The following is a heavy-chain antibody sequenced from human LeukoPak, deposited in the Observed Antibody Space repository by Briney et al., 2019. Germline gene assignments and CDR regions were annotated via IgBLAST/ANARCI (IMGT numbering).Heavy chain of an antibody. Sequence: PGRSLRLSCTASGFTFDDYAMHWVRQAPGKGLQWVSGISWNSGNIDYAESVKGRFTISRDNAKNSLYLLMNSLRAEDTALYYCAKDMAWELLGGGWFDPWGQGTLVTVSS. D-gene: IGHD1-26*01. CDR2: ISWNSGNI. CDR3: AKDMAWELLGGGWFDP. J-gene: IGHJ5*02. CDR1: GFTFDDYA. V-gene: IGHV3-9*01.